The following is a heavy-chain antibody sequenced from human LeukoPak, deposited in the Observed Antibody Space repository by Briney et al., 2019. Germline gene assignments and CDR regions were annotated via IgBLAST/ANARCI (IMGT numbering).Heavy chain of an antibody. V-gene: IGHV1-8*01. D-gene: IGHD3-22*01. J-gene: IGHJ5*02. CDR1: GYTFTSYD. CDR2: MNPNSGNT. Sequence: ASVKVSCKASGYTFTSYDINWVRQATGQGLEWMGGMNPNSGNTGYAQKFQGRVTMTRNTSISTAYMELSSLRSEDTAVYYCARGHYDSSGLFWFDPWGQGTLVTVSS. CDR3: ARGHYDSSGLFWFDP.